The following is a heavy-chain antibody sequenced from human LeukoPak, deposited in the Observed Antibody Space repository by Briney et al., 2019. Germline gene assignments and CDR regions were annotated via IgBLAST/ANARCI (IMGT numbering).Heavy chain of an antibody. CDR2: INHSGST. D-gene: IGHD2-15*01. Sequence: SETLSLTCAVYGGSFGGYYWSWIRQPPGKGLEWIGEINHSGSTNYNPSLKSRVTISVDTSKNQFSLKLSSVTAADTAVYYCARGVAATSFDYWGQGTLVTVSS. CDR1: GGSFGGYY. J-gene: IGHJ4*02. V-gene: IGHV4-34*01. CDR3: ARGVAATSFDY.